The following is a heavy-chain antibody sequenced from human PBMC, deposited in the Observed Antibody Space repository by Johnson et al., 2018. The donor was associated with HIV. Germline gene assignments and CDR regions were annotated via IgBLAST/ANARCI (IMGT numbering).Heavy chain of an antibody. CDR3: AKDRGSPGIPAAFDI. V-gene: IGHV3-33*06. Sequence: QVQLVESGGGVVQPGRSLRLSCAASGFTFSSYGMHWVRQAPGKGLEWVAVIWYDGSNKYYADSVKGRFTISRDNSKNTLYLQMNNLRAEDKAVYYCAKDRGSPGIPAAFDIWGQGTMVTVSS. J-gene: IGHJ3*02. CDR1: GFTFSSYG. CDR2: IWYDGSNK. D-gene: IGHD1-26*01.